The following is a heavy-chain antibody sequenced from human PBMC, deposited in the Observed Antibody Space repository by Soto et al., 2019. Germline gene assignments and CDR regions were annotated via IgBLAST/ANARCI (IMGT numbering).Heavy chain of an antibody. CDR3: ARSLYYDFWSGYSRWFDP. V-gene: IGHV1-3*01. D-gene: IGHD3-3*01. J-gene: IGHJ5*02. CDR1: VYTFTSYA. Sequence: ASVTVSCKASVYTFTSYAMHWVRQAPGQRLGWMGWINAGNGNTKYSQKFQGRVTITRDTSASTAYMELSSLRSEDTAVYYCARSLYYDFWSGYSRWFDPWGQGTLVTVSS. CDR2: INAGNGNT.